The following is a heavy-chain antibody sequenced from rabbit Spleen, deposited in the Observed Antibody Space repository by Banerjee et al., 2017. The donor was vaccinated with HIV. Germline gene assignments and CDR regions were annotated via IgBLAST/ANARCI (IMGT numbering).Heavy chain of an antibody. D-gene: IGHD3-1*01. V-gene: IGHV1S45*01. J-gene: IGHJ6*01. Sequence: QELLVESGGDLVKPGASLTLTCKASGFDFSRSDWICWVRQAPGKGLEWIACIDIDSRGTTYYASWAKGRFTISKTSSTTVTLQMTSLTAADTATYFCARDRPGVIGWNFGWWGPGTLVTVS. CDR3: ARDRPGVIGWNFGW. CDR2: IDIDSRGTT. CDR1: GFDFSRSDW.